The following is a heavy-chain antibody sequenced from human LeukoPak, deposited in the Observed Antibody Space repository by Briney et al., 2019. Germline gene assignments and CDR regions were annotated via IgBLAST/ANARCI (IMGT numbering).Heavy chain of an antibody. D-gene: IGHD6-19*01. CDR2: FDPEDGET. J-gene: IGHJ3*02. V-gene: IGHV1-24*01. CDR3: ATSDSGWYTAFDI. CDR1: GFTFSNAW. Sequence: TPGGSLRLSCAASGFTFSNAWMNWVRQAPGKGLEWMGGFDPEDGETIYAQKFQGRVTMTEDTSTDTAYMELSSLRSEDTAVYYCATSDSGWYTAFDIWGQGTMVTVSS.